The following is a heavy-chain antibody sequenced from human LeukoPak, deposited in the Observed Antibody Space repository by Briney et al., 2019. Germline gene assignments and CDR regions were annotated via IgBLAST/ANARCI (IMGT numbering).Heavy chain of an antibody. CDR3: AKGGLHDGYYGGKVGY. CDR2: ISGSGGST. Sequence: PGGSLRLSCAASGFTFSSYAMSWVRQAPGKGLEWVSAISGSGGSTYYADSVKGRFTISRDNSKNTLYLQMNSLRAEDTGVYHCAKGGLHDGYYGGKVGYWGQGTLVTVSS. D-gene: IGHD4-23*01. CDR1: GFTFSSYA. J-gene: IGHJ4*02. V-gene: IGHV3-23*01.